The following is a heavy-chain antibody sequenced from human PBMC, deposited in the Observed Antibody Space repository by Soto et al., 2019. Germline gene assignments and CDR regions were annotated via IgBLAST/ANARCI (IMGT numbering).Heavy chain of an antibody. J-gene: IGHJ4*02. D-gene: IGHD3-10*01. CDR1: GFTFNSYG. CDR3: AKDRSSNYGSGKSY. Sequence: QVLVLESGGGVVQPGRSLRLSCAGSGFTFNSYGMHWVRQAPGKGLEWVAVISYDGSNKYYADSVKGRFTISRDNSKNTLYLQMNSLRTKDTDVYYCAKDRSSNYGSGKSYWGQGTLVTVSS. CDR2: ISYDGSNK. V-gene: IGHV3-30*18.